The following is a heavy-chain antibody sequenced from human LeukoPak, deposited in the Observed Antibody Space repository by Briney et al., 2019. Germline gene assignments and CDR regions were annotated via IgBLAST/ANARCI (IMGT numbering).Heavy chain of an antibody. J-gene: IGHJ4*02. CDR1: GYTVTSYG. Sequence: ASVKVSCNASGYTVTSYGISWGRQAPGQRLEWMGWISAYNGNTNYAQKLQGRVTMTTDTSTSTAYMELRSLRSDDTAVYYCARMIAAALPIDYWGQGTLVTVSS. D-gene: IGHD6-13*01. CDR2: ISAYNGNT. CDR3: ARMIAAALPIDY. V-gene: IGHV1-18*04.